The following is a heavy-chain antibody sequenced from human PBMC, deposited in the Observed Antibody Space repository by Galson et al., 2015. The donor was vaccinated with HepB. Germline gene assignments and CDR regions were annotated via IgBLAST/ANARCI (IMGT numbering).Heavy chain of an antibody. D-gene: IGHD5-18*01. J-gene: IGHJ4*02. CDR2: IYGGGDT. Sequence: SLRLSCAASEFTVSGNYMSWARQAPGKGLEWVSVIYGGGDTYYADSVKGRFTISRLNSKNTLYLQMNSLRAEDTAVYYCASGHSRGYSYGYFDYWGQGTLVTVSS. CDR3: ASGHSRGYSYGYFDY. CDR1: EFTVSGNY. V-gene: IGHV3-53*04.